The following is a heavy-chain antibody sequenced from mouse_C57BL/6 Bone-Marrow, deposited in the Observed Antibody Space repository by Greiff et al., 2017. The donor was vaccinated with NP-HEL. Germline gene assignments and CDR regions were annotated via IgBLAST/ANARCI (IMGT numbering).Heavy chain of an antibody. V-gene: IGHV1-50*01. CDR2: IDPSDSYT. CDR3: ARPNGYDGYAMDY. Sequence: HVQLQQPGAELVKPGASVKLSCKASGYTFTSYWMQWVKQRPGQGLEWIGEIDPSDSYTNYNQKFKGKATLTVDTSSSTAYMQLSSLTSEDSAVYYCARPNGYDGYAMDYWGQGTSVTVSS. J-gene: IGHJ4*01. CDR1: GYTFTSYW. D-gene: IGHD2-2*01.